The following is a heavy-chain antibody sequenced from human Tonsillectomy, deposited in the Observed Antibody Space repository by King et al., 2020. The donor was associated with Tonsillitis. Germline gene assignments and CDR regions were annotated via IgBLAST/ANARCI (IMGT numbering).Heavy chain of an antibody. CDR2: INQRGCA. J-gene: IGHJ4*02. CDR3: ARGPSEIFGVAFVPPTYLDF. D-gene: IGHD3-3*01. Sequence: VQLQQWGAGLLKSSETLSLTCAVYGGSFSGYSWNWIRQTPGGGLEWIGQINQRGCAYYPPSLKRRSPLSVDPSKNQFSLRLNSLSAADTAMYYCARGPSEIFGVAFVPPTYLDFWGQGTLVTVSS. CDR1: GGSFSGYS. V-gene: IGHV4-34*01.